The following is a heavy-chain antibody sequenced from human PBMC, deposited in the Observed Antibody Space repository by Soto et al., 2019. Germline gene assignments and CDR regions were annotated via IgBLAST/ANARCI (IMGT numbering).Heavy chain of an antibody. CDR3: ATSYGSGYRAFDY. D-gene: IGHD3-10*01. V-gene: IGHV1-69*04. CDR1: GDTFNFYS. CDR2: VNPIVSMS. Sequence: QVQLVQSGAEVKRPGSSVKVSCKASGDTFNFYSINWVRQAPGLGLEWMGRVNPIVSMSNYAQRFQGRVTMNADKSTSTDYMELSGLRSEDTAIYYCATSYGSGYRAFDYWGQGALVTVSS. J-gene: IGHJ4*02.